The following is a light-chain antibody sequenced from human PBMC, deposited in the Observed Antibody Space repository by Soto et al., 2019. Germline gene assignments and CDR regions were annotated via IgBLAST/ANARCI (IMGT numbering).Light chain of an antibody. V-gene: IGKV1-5*01. CDR1: QSISSW. J-gene: IGKJ2*01. CDR3: QQYNSQYT. Sequence: DIQMTQSPSTMSAPVGDRVTITCRARQSISSWLAWYQQKPGKAPKLLIYDASSLESGVPSRFSRSGSGTEFTLSISGLQPDDLATIYGQQYNSQYTFGQGTTLAIK. CDR2: DAS.